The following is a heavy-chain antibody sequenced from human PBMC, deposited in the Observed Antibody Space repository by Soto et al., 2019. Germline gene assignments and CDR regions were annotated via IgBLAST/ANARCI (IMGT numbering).Heavy chain of an antibody. CDR3: AGSGEWLRLGWFDP. CDR2: IWYDGSNK. D-gene: IGHD6-19*01. V-gene: IGHV3-33*01. J-gene: IGHJ5*02. Sequence: QVQLVESGGGVVQPGRSLRLSCAASGFTFSSYGMHWVRQAPGKGLEWVAVIWYDGSNKYYADSVKGRFTISRDNSKNTLYLQMNSLRAEDTAVYYCAGSGEWLRLGWFDPWGQGTLVTVSS. CDR1: GFTFSSYG.